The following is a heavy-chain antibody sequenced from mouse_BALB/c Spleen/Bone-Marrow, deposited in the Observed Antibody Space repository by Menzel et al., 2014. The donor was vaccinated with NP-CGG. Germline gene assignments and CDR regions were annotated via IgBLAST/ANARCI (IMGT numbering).Heavy chain of an antibody. CDR1: GYTFTDYW. D-gene: IGHD2-1*01. J-gene: IGHJ2*01. Sequence: SGAELVLPGASVKLSCKASGYTFTDYWMHWVQQRPGQGLEWIGAIDTSDSSTSYNQKFKGKATLTVDESSSTAYMQLSSLTSEDSAVYYCAFYYGNYGDYWGQGTTLTVSS. V-gene: IGHV1-69*01. CDR3: AFYYGNYGDY. CDR2: IDTSDSST.